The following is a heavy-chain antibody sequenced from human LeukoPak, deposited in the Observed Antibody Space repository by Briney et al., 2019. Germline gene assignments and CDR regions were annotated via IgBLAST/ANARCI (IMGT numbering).Heavy chain of an antibody. J-gene: IGHJ4*02. CDR1: GGSFSDYY. CDR2: INHSGDT. CDR3: ARIQLWPLHYFDY. D-gene: IGHD5-18*01. V-gene: IGHV4-34*01. Sequence: SETLSLTCAVYGGSFSDYYWSWIRQPPRKGLEWIGEINHSGDTKYNPSLKSRVTISVDTSKNQFSLKVNSVTAADTAVYYCARIQLWPLHYFDYWGQGTLVTVSS.